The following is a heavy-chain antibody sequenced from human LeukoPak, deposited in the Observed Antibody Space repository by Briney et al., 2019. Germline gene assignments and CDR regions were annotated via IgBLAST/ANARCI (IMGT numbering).Heavy chain of an antibody. J-gene: IGHJ6*02. V-gene: IGHV4-59*01. CDR3: ARGTGYYYGMDV. D-gene: IGHD3-10*01. CDR1: GGSISSYY. CDR2: IYYSGST. Sequence: PSETLSLTCTVSGGSISSYYWSWIRQPPGKGLEWIGYIYYSGSTNYNPSLKSRVTISVDTSKNQFSLKLSSVTAADTAVYYCARGTGYYYGMDVWGQGTTVTVSS.